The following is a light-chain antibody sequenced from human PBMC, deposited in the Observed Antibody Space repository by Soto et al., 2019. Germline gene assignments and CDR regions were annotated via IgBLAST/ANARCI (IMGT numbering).Light chain of an antibody. J-gene: IGLJ1*01. CDR3: CSYAGRVYV. CDR1: SSDVGSYNL. CDR2: EGS. Sequence: QSVLTQPASVSGSRGQSITISCTGTSSDVGSYNLVSWYQQHPGKAPKLMIYEGSKRPSGVSNRFSGSKSGNTASLTISGLQAEDEADYYCCSYAGRVYVFGTGTKLTVL. V-gene: IGLV2-23*01.